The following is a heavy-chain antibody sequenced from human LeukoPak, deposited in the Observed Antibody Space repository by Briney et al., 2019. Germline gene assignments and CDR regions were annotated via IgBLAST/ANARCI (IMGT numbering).Heavy chain of an antibody. V-gene: IGHV3-21*01. CDR2: ISSSSSYI. CDR3: ARAARADSSGYYPNWFDP. D-gene: IGHD3-22*01. Sequence: PGGSLRLSCAASGFTFSSYSMNWVRQAPGKGLEWVASISSSSSYIYYADSVKGRFTISRDNAKNSLYLQMNSLRAEDTAVYYCARAARADSSGYYPNWFDPWGQGTLVTVSS. J-gene: IGHJ5*02. CDR1: GFTFSSYS.